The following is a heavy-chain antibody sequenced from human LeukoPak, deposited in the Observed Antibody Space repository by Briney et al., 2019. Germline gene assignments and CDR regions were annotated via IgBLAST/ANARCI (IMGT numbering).Heavy chain of an antibody. J-gene: IGHJ4*02. D-gene: IGHD4-23*01. CDR3: ARHETTVGEDYYFDY. CDR2: IYYSGST. Sequence: SETLSLTCTVSGVSISSYYWSWIRQPPGKGLEWIGYIYYSGSTNYNPSLKSRVTISVDTSKNQFSLKLSSVTAADTAVYYCARHETTVGEDYYFDYWGQGTLVTVSS. V-gene: IGHV4-59*08. CDR1: GVSISSYY.